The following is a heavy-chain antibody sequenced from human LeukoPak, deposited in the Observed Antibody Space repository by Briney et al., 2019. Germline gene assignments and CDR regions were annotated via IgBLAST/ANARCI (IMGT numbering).Heavy chain of an antibody. J-gene: IGHJ4*02. V-gene: IGHV1-8*03. CDR2: MNPNSGNT. Sequence: ASVKVSCKAPGYTFTSYGINWVRQATGQGLEWMGWMNPNSGNTGYAQKFQGRVTITRNTSISTAYMELSSLRSEDTAVYYCAIIAAGIWYYFDYWVQGTLVTVSS. CDR1: GYTFTSYG. CDR3: AIIAAGIWYYFDY. D-gene: IGHD6-13*01.